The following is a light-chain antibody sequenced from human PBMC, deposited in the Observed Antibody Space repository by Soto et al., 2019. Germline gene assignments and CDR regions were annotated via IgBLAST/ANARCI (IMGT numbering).Light chain of an antibody. J-gene: IGKJ3*01. CDR1: QSIDKW. V-gene: IGKV1-5*03. CDR3: QQYNSYA. CDR2: KSS. Sequence: DIQLTQSPSILSASVGDRVSITCRASQSIDKWVAWYQQKPGKAPKLLIYKSSTLERGVPSRFSGAGSGTEFTLTISSLQPDDLATYFCQQYNSYAFGPGTKVDVK.